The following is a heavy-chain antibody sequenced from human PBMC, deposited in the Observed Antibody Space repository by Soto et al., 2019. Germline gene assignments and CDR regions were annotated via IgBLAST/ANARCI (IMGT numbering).Heavy chain of an antibody. CDR3: ARGYYYDSVSAFSDNCFDP. Sequence: SETLSLTCTVSGGSVSSGSYYWSWIRQPPEKGLEWIGEINHSGSTNYNPSLESRVTVSVDTSRDQFSLTLSSVTAADTAVYYCARGYYYDSVSAFSDNCFDPWGQGTLVTVSS. V-gene: IGHV4-61*01. D-gene: IGHD3-22*01. CDR1: GGSVSSGSYY. J-gene: IGHJ5*02. CDR2: INHSGST.